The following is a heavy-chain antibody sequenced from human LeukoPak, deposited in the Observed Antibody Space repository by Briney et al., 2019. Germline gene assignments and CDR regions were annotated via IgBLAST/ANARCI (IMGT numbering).Heavy chain of an antibody. CDR3: ARVGLGYCSSTSCRQDAFDI. J-gene: IGHJ3*02. Sequence: SETLSLTCAVYGGSFSGYYWSWIRQPPGKGLEWIGEINHSGSTNYNPSLKSRVTISVDTSKNQFSLKLSSVTAADTAVYYCARVGLGYCSSTSCRQDAFDIWGQGTMVTVSS. CDR1: GGSFSGYY. V-gene: IGHV4-34*01. CDR2: INHSGST. D-gene: IGHD2-2*01.